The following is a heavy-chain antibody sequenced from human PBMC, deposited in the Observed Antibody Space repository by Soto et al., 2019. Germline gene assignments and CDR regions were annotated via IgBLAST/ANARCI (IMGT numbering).Heavy chain of an antibody. V-gene: IGHV3-53*04. Sequence: GGSLRLSCAASGFTVSSNYMSWVRQAPGKGLEWVSVIYSGGSTYYADSVKGRFTISRHNSKNTLYLQMNSLRAEDTAVYYCARVPNGDRAYYYYMDVWGKGTTVTVSS. CDR3: ARVPNGDRAYYYYMDV. CDR1: GFTVSSNY. J-gene: IGHJ6*03. CDR2: IYSGGST. D-gene: IGHD7-27*01.